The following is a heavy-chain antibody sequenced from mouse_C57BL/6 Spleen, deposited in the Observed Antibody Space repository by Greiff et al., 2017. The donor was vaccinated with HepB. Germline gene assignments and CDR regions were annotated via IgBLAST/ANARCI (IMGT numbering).Heavy chain of an antibody. CDR1: GYTFTDYE. Sequence: VQLQQSGAELVRPGASVTLSCKASGYTFTDYEMHWVKQTPVHGLEWIGAIDPETGGTAYNQKFKGKAILTADKSSSTAYMELRSLTSEDSAVYYCTRGGGSSFYYWGQGTTLTVSS. CDR2: IDPETGGT. D-gene: IGHD1-1*01. J-gene: IGHJ2*01. CDR3: TRGGGSSFYY. V-gene: IGHV1-15*01.